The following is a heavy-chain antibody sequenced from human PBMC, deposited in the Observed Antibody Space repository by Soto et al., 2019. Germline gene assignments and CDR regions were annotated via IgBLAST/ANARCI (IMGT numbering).Heavy chain of an antibody. J-gene: IGHJ5*02. D-gene: IGHD3-22*01. CDR1: GFTFSSYA. CDR2: INYGCATP. V-gene: IGHV3-23*01. Sequence: GVSLRLSCSASGFTFSSYAMSWVRQAPRKGLEWVSAINYGCATPYYAASLKGRFTISRDNSMNTLYLQRNSLRAEDTAVNYCAKDARTSYYDSSDYTWGQGTRVTASA. CDR3: AKDARTSYYDSSDYT.